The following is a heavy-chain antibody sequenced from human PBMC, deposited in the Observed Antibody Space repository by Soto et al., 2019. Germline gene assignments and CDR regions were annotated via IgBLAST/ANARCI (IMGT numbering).Heavy chain of an antibody. CDR3: ALRKTGSYFDY. V-gene: IGHV3-23*01. Sequence: PGGSLRLSCAASGFTFSTFVMSWVRQAPGKGLEWVSGIGASGAGTYYAESVKGRFTISRDNSKNILYLHMNSLRAEDTALYYCALRKTGSYFDYWGQGTLVTVSS. J-gene: IGHJ4*02. CDR2: IGASGAGT. CDR1: GFTFSTFV. D-gene: IGHD1-26*01.